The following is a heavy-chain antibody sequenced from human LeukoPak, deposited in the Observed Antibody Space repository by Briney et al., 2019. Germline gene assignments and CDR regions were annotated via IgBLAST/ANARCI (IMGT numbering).Heavy chain of an antibody. Sequence: GASVKVSCKASGYTFTSYAMHWVRQAPGQRLEWMGWINAGNGNTKYSQKFQGRVTITRDTSASTAYMELSSLRSEDTAVYYCSKGLIMSSSWYPFDHWGQGTLVTVSS. D-gene: IGHD6-13*01. J-gene: IGHJ4*02. CDR1: GYTFTSYA. V-gene: IGHV1-3*01. CDR3: SKGLIMSSSWYPFDH. CDR2: INAGNGNT.